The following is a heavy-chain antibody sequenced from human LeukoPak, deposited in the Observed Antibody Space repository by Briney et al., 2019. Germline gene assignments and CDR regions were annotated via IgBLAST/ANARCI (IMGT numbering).Heavy chain of an antibody. CDR1: GGSISSGSYY. CDR2: IYTSGST. V-gene: IGHV4-61*02. J-gene: IGHJ4*02. D-gene: IGHD3-22*01. Sequence: SETLSLTCTVSGGSISSGSYYWSWIRQPAGKELEWIGRIYTSGSTNYNPSLKSRVTISVDTSKNQFSLKLSSVTAADTAVYYCAVYDSSGYFDYWGQGTLVTVSS. CDR3: AVYDSSGYFDY.